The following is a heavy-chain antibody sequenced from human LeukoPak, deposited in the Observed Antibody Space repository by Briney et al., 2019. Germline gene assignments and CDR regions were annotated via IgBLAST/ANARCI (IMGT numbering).Heavy chain of an antibody. D-gene: IGHD1-26*01. CDR2: IYHSGST. CDR1: GGSISSGGYY. J-gene: IGHJ4*02. V-gene: IGHV4-30-2*01. Sequence: PSETLSLTCTVSGGSISSGGYYWSWIRQPPGKGLEWIGYIYHSGSTNYNPSLKSRVTISVDKSKNQFSLKLSSVTAADTAVYYCARGSYEGLDYFDYWGQGTLVTVSS. CDR3: ARGSYEGLDYFDY.